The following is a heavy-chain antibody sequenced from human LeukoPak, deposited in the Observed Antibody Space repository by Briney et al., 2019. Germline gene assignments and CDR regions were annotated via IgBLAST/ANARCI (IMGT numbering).Heavy chain of an antibody. CDR1: GYSFTSYW. Sequence: GESLKISCKGSGYSFTSYWIGWVRQMPGKGLEWMGIIYPGDSYTNYSPSFQGHVTISADKSISTAYLQWSSLKASDTAMYYCAIGDILTGYYINAFDIWGQGTMVTVSS. D-gene: IGHD3-9*01. J-gene: IGHJ3*02. CDR2: IYPGDSYT. CDR3: AIGDILTGYYINAFDI. V-gene: IGHV5-51*01.